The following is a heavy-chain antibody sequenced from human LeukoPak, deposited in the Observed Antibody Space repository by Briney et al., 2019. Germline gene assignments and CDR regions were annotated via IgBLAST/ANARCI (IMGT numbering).Heavy chain of an antibody. J-gene: IGHJ5*02. CDR1: GGSCSGYY. CDR3: ARGYDYVWGSSRYHWFDP. D-gene: IGHD3-16*02. V-gene: IGHV4-34*01. CDR2: INHSGST. Sequence: SETLSLTCAVYGGSCSGYYWSWIRRPPGKGLEWIGEINHSGSTNYNPSLKSRVTISVDTSRNQFSLKLSSVTAADTAVYYCARGYDYVWGSSRYHWFDPWGQGTLVTVSS.